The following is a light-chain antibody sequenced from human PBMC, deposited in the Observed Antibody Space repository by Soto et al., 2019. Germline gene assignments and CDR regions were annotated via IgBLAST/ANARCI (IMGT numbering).Light chain of an antibody. CDR1: QSVSSN. V-gene: IGKV3-15*01. Sequence: EIVMTQSPATLSVSPGERATLSCRASQSVSSNLAWYQQKPGQAPRLLIYGASTRATGIPARFSGSGSGTEVTLTISSLQSEDFAVYYCQQYNNWHLYTFGQGTKLEIK. J-gene: IGKJ2*01. CDR2: GAS. CDR3: QQYNNWHLYT.